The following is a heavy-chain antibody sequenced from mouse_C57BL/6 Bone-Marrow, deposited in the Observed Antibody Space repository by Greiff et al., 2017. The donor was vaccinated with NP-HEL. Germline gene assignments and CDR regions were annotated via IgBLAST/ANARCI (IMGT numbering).Heavy chain of an antibody. CDR1: GYTFTSYW. CDR2: IDPSDSYT. J-gene: IGHJ4*01. Sequence: QVQLKQSGAELVMPGASVKLSCKASGYTFTSYWMHWVKQRPGQGLEWIGEIDPSDSYTNYNQKFKGKSTLTVDKSSSTAYMQLSSLTSEDSAVYYCARRGDYYGSSCAMDYWGQGTSVTVSS. CDR3: ARRGDYYGSSCAMDY. D-gene: IGHD1-1*01. V-gene: IGHV1-69*01.